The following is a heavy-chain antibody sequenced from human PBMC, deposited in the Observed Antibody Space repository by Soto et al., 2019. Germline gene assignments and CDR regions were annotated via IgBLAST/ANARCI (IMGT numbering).Heavy chain of an antibody. J-gene: IGHJ6*02. D-gene: IGHD3-22*01. Sequence: PGGSLRLSCAASGFTFSGSAMHWVRQASGKGMEWVGRIRSKANSYATAYAASVKGRFTISRDDSKNTAYLQMNSLKTEDTAVYYCTRSSYYYDSSGWVGYYYYGMDVWGQGTTVTVSS. CDR2: IRSKANSYAT. V-gene: IGHV3-73*01. CDR3: TRSSYYYDSSGWVGYYYYGMDV. CDR1: GFTFSGSA.